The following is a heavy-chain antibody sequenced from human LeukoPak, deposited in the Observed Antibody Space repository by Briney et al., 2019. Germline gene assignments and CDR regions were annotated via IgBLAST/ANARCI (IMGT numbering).Heavy chain of an antibody. D-gene: IGHD1-1*01. Sequence: GGSLRLSCAASGFTFSTYNMNWVRQAPGKGLEWVSSISGSSSYIYYADSVKGRFTISRDYSRNILYLQMDSLRSDDTATYYCARDGVTRRYNTYYYMDVWGKGTTVTV. J-gene: IGHJ6*03. CDR1: GFTFSTYN. V-gene: IGHV3-21*06. CDR3: ARDGVTRRYNTYYYMDV. CDR2: ISGSSSYI.